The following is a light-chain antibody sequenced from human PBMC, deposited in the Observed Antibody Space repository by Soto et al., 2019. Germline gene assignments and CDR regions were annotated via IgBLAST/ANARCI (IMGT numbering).Light chain of an antibody. Sequence: DIQMTQSPSSLSASVGDRVTITCRASQGISNYLVWYQQKPGKVPKLLIHAASTLQSGVPSRFSGSGSGTDFTLTSTSLQPEDVATYYCQKYNSAPWTFGQGTKVEIK. J-gene: IGKJ1*01. CDR3: QKYNSAPWT. V-gene: IGKV1-27*01. CDR1: QGISNY. CDR2: AAS.